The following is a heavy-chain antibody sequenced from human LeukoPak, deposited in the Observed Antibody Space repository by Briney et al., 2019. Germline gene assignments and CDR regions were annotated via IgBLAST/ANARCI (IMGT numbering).Heavy chain of an antibody. J-gene: IGHJ5*02. CDR1: GYTFTSYY. CDR2: INPSGGST. V-gene: IGHV1-46*01. CDR3: AREGTFSSPRNWFDP. D-gene: IGHD6-13*01. Sequence: GASVKVSCKASGYTFTSYYMHWVRQAPGQGLEWMGMINPSGGSTTYAQKFQGRVTMTMDTSTSSVYMELTILRSEDTAVYYCAREGTFSSPRNWFDPWGQGTLVTVSS.